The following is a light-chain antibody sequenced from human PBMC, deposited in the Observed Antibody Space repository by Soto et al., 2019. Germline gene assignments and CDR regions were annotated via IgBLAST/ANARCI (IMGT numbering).Light chain of an antibody. CDR2: AVS. J-gene: IGLJ1*01. Sequence: LTQPASVSGSPGRSITISCTGTSSDVGGYNYVSWYQQHPGKAPKLMIYAVSNRPSGVSNRFSGSKSGNTATLTISGLQAEDEADYYCCSYTVSGTYVFGTGTKVTVL. CDR1: SSDVGGYNY. CDR3: CSYTVSGTYV. V-gene: IGLV2-14*01.